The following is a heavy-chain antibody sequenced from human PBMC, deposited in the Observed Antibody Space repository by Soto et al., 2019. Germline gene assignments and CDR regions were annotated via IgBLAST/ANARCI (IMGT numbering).Heavy chain of an antibody. CDR3: VRAATKTLRDWFVP. CDR1: GASISGYY. D-gene: IGHD1-1*01. J-gene: IGHJ5*02. CDR2: IYATGTT. V-gene: IGHV4-4*07. Sequence: PSETLSLTCTVSGASISGYYWSWIRKSAGKGLEWIGRIYATGTTDYNPSLKSRVMMSVDTSKKQFSLKLRSVTAADTAVYYCVRAATKTLRDWFVPWGQGISVTVSS.